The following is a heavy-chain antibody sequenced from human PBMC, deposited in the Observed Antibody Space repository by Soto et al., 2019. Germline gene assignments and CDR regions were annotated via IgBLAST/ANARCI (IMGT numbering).Heavy chain of an antibody. CDR2: IYYSGST. CDR1: VGSISSSSYY. D-gene: IGHD4-4*01. J-gene: IGHJ6*02. CDR3: ARHLPTTAYYYYGMDV. Sequence: SETLSLTCTVSVGSISSSSYYWFWIRQPPGKGLEWIGSIYYSGSTYYNPSLKSRVTISVDTSKNQFSLKLSSVTAADTAVYYCARHLPTTAYYYYGMDVWGQGTTVTVSS. V-gene: IGHV4-39*01.